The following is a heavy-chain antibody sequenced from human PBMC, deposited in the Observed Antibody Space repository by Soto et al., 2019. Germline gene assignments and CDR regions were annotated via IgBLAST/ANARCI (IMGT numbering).Heavy chain of an antibody. Sequence: QDQLVQSGVEVKKPGASVKVSCKASGYSFTNYGITWVRQAPGQGFEWMGWISAYNGNTNYAQKCQGGVPSPTDASKGTAYLELRSLRSDDTAVYYCARDRGVAPPVAGNTHYYYYMDVWGKGTTVNVS. J-gene: IGHJ6*03. CDR2: ISAYNGNT. CDR1: GYSFTNYG. V-gene: IGHV1-18*01. CDR3: ARDRGVAPPVAGNTHYYYYMDV. D-gene: IGHD6-19*01.